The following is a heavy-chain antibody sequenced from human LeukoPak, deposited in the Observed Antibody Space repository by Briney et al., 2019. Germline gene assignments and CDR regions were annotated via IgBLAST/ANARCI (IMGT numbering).Heavy chain of an antibody. CDR3: ARDPLGYCSGGSCYTNWFDP. J-gene: IGHJ5*02. CDR1: GGPISSGRYY. CDR2: NYTSGST. Sequence: KPSQTLSLTCTVSGGPISSGRYYWSWIPQPAGKGLEWIGRNYTSGSTNYNPSLKSRVTISVDTSKNQFSLKLSSVTAADTAVYYCARDPLGYCSGGSCYTNWFDPWGQGTLVTVSS. V-gene: IGHV4-61*02. D-gene: IGHD2-15*01.